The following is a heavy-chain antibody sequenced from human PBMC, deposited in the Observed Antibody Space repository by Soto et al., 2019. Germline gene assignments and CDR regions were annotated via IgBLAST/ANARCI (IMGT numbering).Heavy chain of an antibody. CDR2: ISGSGFST. Sequence: RGSLRLSCAASGFTFSSYAMSWVRQAPGKGLEWVSTISGSGFSTYYADSVKGRFTISRDNSKNTLYLQMDSLRAEDTAVYYCAKDRTFSTVTTSYWGQGTLVTVSS. CDR1: GFTFSSYA. J-gene: IGHJ4*02. D-gene: IGHD4-17*01. V-gene: IGHV3-23*01. CDR3: AKDRTFSTVTTSY.